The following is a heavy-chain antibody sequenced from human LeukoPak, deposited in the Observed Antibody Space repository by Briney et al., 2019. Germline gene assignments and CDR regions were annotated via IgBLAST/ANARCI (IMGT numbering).Heavy chain of an antibody. CDR2: IYYSGST. Sequence: SETLSLTCAVYGGSFSGYYWSWIRQPPGKGLEWIGYIYYSGSTNYNPSLKSRVTISVDTSKNQFSLKLSSVTAADTAVYYCARGAGIASLWGKGTTVTVSS. D-gene: IGHD6-13*01. V-gene: IGHV4-59*01. CDR3: ARGAGIASL. CDR1: GGSFSGYY. J-gene: IGHJ6*04.